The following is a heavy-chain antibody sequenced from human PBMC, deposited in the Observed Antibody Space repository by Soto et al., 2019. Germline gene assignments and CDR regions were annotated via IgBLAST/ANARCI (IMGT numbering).Heavy chain of an antibody. D-gene: IGHD6-19*01. J-gene: IGHJ4*02. CDR2: IIPVFNTT. CDR1: GGTFRSYA. Sequence: QVHLVQSEAEVKKPGSSVKVSCKASGGTFRSYAVSWVRQVHGQGLEWVGGIIPVFNTTYYAQKFQARVTILADKSTSTAYMELSNLLSEDTAVYYCARSLGRGWTPYWGQGTLVTVSS. V-gene: IGHV1-69*06. CDR3: ARSLGRGWTPY.